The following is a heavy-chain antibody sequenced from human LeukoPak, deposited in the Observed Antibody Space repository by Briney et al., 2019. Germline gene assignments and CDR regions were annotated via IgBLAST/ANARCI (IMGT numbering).Heavy chain of an antibody. CDR2: IYPGDSDT. V-gene: IGHV5-51*01. Sequence: GESLKISCKGSGYSFTSYWIGWVRQMPGKGLEWMGIIYPGDSDTRYSPSFQGQVAISADKSISTAYLQWSSLKASDTAMYYCASGSPGAAWWFGELHPGAFDIWGQGTMVTVSS. D-gene: IGHD3-10*01. J-gene: IGHJ3*02. CDR3: ASGSPGAAWWFGELHPGAFDI. CDR1: GYSFTSYW.